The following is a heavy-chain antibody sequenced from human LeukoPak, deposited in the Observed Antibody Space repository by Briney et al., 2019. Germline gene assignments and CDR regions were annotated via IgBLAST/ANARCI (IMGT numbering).Heavy chain of an antibody. V-gene: IGHV4-39*01. D-gene: IGHD1-26*01. CDR1: GASVSGSNYY. CDR3: AKSGGYGLIDC. J-gene: IGHJ4*02. CDR2: IYSSGST. Sequence: SETLSLTCAVSGASVSGSNYYWGWIRQPPGKGLEWIGNIYSSGSTYYNASLQSRVTISIDTSKNQFSLRLNSVTAADTAMYYCAKSGGYGLIDCWGQGTRVTVSS.